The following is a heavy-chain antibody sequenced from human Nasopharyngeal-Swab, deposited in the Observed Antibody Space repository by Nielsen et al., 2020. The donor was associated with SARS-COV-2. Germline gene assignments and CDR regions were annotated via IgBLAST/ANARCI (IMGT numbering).Heavy chain of an antibody. V-gene: IGHV1-46*01. Sequence: WVRQAPGQGLEWMGIINPGGGSARYSQNFQGRVTMTRDTSTNTVYMELYSLTSEDTAVYYCARGGDPREVVAATDCFDPWGQAPLVPVSS. J-gene: IGHJ5*02. CDR2: INPGGGSA. D-gene: IGHD2-15*01. CDR3: ARGGDPREVVAATDCFDP.